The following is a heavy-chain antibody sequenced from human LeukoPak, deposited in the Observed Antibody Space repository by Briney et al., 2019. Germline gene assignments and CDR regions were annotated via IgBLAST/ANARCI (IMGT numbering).Heavy chain of an antibody. D-gene: IGHD2-2*01. CDR2: ISGSGGST. Sequence: PGGSLRLSCAASGFTFSGFVISWVRQAPGKGPQWVADISGSGGSTYYADSVKGRFSVSRDNSKNMVYLELNSLRAEDTAVYYCAKNHEHGRYAGFDFWAGGALVAVSS. J-gene: IGHJ3*01. CDR3: AKNHEHGRYAGFDF. CDR1: GFTFSGFV. V-gene: IGHV3-23*01.